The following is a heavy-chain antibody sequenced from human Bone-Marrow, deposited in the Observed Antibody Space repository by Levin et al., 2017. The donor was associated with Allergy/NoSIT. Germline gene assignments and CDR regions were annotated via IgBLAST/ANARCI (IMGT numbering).Heavy chain of an antibody. CDR3: ARVGLRSLDY. CDR1: GFTFSDYS. CDR2: ISSCSSTI. J-gene: IGHJ4*02. D-gene: IGHD2/OR15-2a*01. V-gene: IGHV3-48*02. Sequence: GGSLRLSCAASGFTFSDYSMDWVRQAPGKGLEWLSYISSCSSTIYYPDSVKGRFTISRDNAKNSLYLHMNSLRDEDTAVYYCARVGLRSLDYWGQGTLVTVSS.